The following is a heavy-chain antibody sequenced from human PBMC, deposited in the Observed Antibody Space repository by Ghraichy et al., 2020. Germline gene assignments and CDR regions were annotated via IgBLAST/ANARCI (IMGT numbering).Heavy chain of an antibody. J-gene: IGHJ4*02. CDR2: IKQDESEK. CDR3: ARGVLSYDSVWDSYPLDS. D-gene: IGHD3-16*02. CDR1: GFTFSSYW. Sequence: GGSLRLSCAAFGFTFSSYWMTWVRQAPGGGLEWVANIKQDESEKYYADSVKGRFTISRDNAKNLLYLQMNSLRAEDTAVYYCARGVLSYDSVWDSYPLDSWGQGTLVIVSS. V-gene: IGHV3-7*04.